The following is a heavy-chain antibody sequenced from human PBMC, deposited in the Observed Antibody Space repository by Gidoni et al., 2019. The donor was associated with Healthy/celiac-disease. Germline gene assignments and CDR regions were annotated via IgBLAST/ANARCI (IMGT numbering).Heavy chain of an antibody. CDR1: GFTFSSYA. Sequence: EVQLLESGGGLVQPGGSLRLPCAASGFTFSSYAMSWVRQAPGKGLEWVSAISGSGGSTYYADSVKGRFTISRDNSKNTLYLQMNSLRAEDTAVYYCAKVTTSHYYYDSSGYVYHWGQGTMVTVSS. J-gene: IGHJ3*01. D-gene: IGHD3-22*01. CDR2: ISGSGGST. V-gene: IGHV3-23*01. CDR3: AKVTTSHYYYDSSGYVYH.